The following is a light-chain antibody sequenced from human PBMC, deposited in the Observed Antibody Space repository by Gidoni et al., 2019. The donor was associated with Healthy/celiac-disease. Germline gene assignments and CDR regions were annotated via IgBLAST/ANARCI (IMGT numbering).Light chain of an antibody. V-gene: IGKV1-39*01. CDR2: AAS. J-gene: IGKJ2*01. CDR1: QSISSY. CDR3: LQSYSIPHT. Sequence: DIQMTQSPSSLSASVGDRVTITCRASQSISSYLNWYQQKPGKAPKLLIYAASSLQSGVPLRFSGSRSGTDFTLTISSLQPEDFATYYCLQSYSIPHTFGQGTKLEIK.